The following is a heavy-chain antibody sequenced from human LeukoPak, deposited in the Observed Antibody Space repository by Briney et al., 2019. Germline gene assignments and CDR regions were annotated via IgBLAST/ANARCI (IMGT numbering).Heavy chain of an antibody. CDR2: ISYDGSNK. J-gene: IGHJ4*02. D-gene: IGHD1-26*01. CDR3: ARDHYPNPTDVG. V-gene: IGHV3-30-3*01. Sequence: GRSLRLSCAASGFTFSSYAMHWVRQAPGKGLEWVAVISYDGSNKYYADSVKGRFTISRDNSKNTLYLQMNSLRAEDTAVYYCARDHYPNPTDVGWGQGTLVTVSS. CDR1: GFTFSSYA.